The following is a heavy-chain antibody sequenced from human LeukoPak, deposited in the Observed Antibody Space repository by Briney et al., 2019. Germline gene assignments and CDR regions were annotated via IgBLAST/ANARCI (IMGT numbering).Heavy chain of an antibody. D-gene: IGHD5-24*01. V-gene: IGHV3-7*01. J-gene: IGHJ4*02. CDR1: GFTFSSCW. CDR3: AKVNWDGYNQAGYFDY. Sequence: PGGSLRLSCAASGFTFSSCWMSWVRQAPGKGLEWVANIKQDGSEKYYVDSVKGRFTISRDNSKNTLYLQMNSLRAEDTAVYYCAKVNWDGYNQAGYFDYWGQGTLVTVSS. CDR2: IKQDGSEK.